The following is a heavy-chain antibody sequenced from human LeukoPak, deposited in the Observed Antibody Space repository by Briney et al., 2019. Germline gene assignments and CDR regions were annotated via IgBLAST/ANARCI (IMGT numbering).Heavy chain of an antibody. CDR3: ARPRLAGSSWSLMDV. CDR1: GFTFTSYS. D-gene: IGHD6-13*01. V-gene: IGHV3-30-3*01. Sequence: GGSLRLSCAASGFTFTSYSMNWVRQAPGKGLEWVAVISSDGSNKYYADSVKGRFTISRDNSRNTLYLQMNTLRAEDTAVYYCARPRLAGSSWSLMDVWGQGTTVTVSS. J-gene: IGHJ6*02. CDR2: ISSDGSNK.